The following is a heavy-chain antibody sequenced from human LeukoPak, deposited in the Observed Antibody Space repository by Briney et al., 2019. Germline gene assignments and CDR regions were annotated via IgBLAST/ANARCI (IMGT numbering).Heavy chain of an antibody. J-gene: IGHJ4*02. D-gene: IGHD2-2*01. V-gene: IGHV3-23*01. CDR1: GFTFSSYG. Sequence: GGTLRLSCAASGFTFSSYGMSWVRQAPGKGLEWVSAISGSGGSTYYADSVKGRFTISSDNAKNSLYLQMNSLRAEDTAVYYCAKPWMDQLLFDYWGQGTLVTVSS. CDR2: ISGSGGST. CDR3: AKPWMDQLLFDY.